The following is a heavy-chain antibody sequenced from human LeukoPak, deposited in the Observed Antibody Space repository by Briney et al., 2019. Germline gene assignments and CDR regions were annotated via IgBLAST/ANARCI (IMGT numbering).Heavy chain of an antibody. CDR2: MNPNTGNT. Sequence: ASVKVSCKASTDTFINYDINWVRQATGQGLEWLGWMNPNTGNTGYAQNFQGRVTMTRDTSISTAHMELSSLRPEDTAVYYCAVTPSNLSHLDKWGQGTLVTISS. CDR3: AVTPSNLSHLDK. CDR1: TDTFINYD. J-gene: IGHJ4*02. D-gene: IGHD4-11*01. V-gene: IGHV1-8*01.